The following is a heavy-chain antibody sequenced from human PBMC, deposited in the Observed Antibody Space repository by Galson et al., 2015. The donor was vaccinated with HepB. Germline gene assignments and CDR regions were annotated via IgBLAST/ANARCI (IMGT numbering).Heavy chain of an antibody. CDR3: AGGTKAAAGRGNYYYGMDV. Sequence: SVKVSCKASGYTFTSYAMHWVRQAPGQRLEWMGWINAGNGNTKYSQKFQGRVTITRDTSASTAYMELSSLRSEDTAVYYCAGGTKAAAGRGNYYYGMDVWGQGTTVTVSS. V-gene: IGHV1-3*01. CDR2: INAGNGNT. J-gene: IGHJ6*02. D-gene: IGHD6-13*01. CDR1: GYTFTSYA.